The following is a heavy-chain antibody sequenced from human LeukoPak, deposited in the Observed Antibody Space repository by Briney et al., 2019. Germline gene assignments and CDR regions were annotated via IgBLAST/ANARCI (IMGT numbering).Heavy chain of an antibody. CDR3: ARVGGTEPFYSYDYDHFGMDV. Sequence: SQTLSLTCTVSGDSIMRRGYFWTWIRQCPGTGLEWIGYIYDSGTTFYNPSLESRLTMSIDTSKSQFSLKLSSVTAADTAVYYCARVGGTEPFYSYDYDHFGMDVWGKGTTVIVSS. CDR2: IYDSGTT. V-gene: IGHV4-31*03. J-gene: IGHJ6*04. CDR1: GDSIMRRGYF. D-gene: IGHD3-16*02.